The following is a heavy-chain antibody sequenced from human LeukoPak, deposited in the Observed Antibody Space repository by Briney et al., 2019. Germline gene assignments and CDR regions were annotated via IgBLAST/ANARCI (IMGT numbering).Heavy chain of an antibody. J-gene: IGHJ6*02. CDR2: IGSSGGGI. CDR1: GFTFSTYT. D-gene: IGHD3-3*01. V-gene: IGHV3-23*01. Sequence: GGSLRLSCAASGFTFSTYTMYWVRHPPGKGLEWVSIIGSSGGGIHYADSVKGRFTISRDNSKNTLYLQMSSLRAEDTAVYYCVKDQKDDFWSGYTNSYYGMDVWGQGTTVTVSS. CDR3: VKDQKDDFWSGYTNSYYGMDV.